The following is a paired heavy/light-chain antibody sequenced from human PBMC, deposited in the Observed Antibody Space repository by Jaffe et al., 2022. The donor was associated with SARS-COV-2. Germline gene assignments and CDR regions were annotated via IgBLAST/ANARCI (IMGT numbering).Light chain of an antibody. CDR2: EVS. CDR1: SSDVGGYDY. J-gene: IGLJ2*01. V-gene: IGLV2-14*01. CDR3: SSYRSSMSVV. Sequence: QSALTQPASVSGSPGQSITISCSGTSSDVGGYDYVSWYQQHPGKAPKLMIYEVSNRPSGVPDRFSGSKSGNTASLTISGLQAEDEADYYCSSYRSSMSVVFGGGTKLTVL.
Heavy chain of an antibody. J-gene: IGHJ6*02. Sequence: EVHLVESGGGLVQPGGSLRLSCSASGFTFSNHEMNWVRQAPGKGLEWISYISSSGDTMFYADSVKGRFTISRDNAKNSLYLEMNSLRAEDTAVYYCASWELNPPNYYYYYAMDVWGQGTTVTVSS. CDR2: ISSSGDTM. CDR3: ASWELNPPNYYYYYAMDV. CDR1: GFTFSNHE. V-gene: IGHV3-48*03. D-gene: IGHD1-26*01.